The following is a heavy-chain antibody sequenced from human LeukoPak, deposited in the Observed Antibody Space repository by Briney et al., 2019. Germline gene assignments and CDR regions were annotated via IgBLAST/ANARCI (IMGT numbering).Heavy chain of an antibody. D-gene: IGHD3-22*01. CDR3: AKDRYYDSSGISPGV. Sequence: GGSLRLSCAASGFTFDDYGMSWVRQAPGKGLEWDSGINWNGGSTYYADSVKGRFTISRDNSKNSLYLQMNSLRTEDTALYYCAKDRYYDSSGISPGVWGQGTLVTVSS. CDR1: GFTFDDYG. J-gene: IGHJ4*02. V-gene: IGHV3-43*02. CDR2: INWNGGST.